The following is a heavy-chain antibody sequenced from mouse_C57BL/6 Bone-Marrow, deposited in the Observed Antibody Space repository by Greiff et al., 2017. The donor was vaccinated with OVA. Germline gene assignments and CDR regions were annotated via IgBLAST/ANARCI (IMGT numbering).Heavy chain of an antibody. Sequence: QVQLKQPGAELVKPGASVKLSCKASGYTFTSYWMHWVKQRPGQGLEWIGDIYPGSGSTNYNEKFKSKATLTVDTSSSTAYMQLSSLTSEDSAVYYCARGGSTWFAYWGQGTLVTVSA. CDR1: GYTFTSYW. V-gene: IGHV1-55*01. CDR3: ARGGSTWFAY. D-gene: IGHD1-1*01. CDR2: IYPGSGST. J-gene: IGHJ3*01.